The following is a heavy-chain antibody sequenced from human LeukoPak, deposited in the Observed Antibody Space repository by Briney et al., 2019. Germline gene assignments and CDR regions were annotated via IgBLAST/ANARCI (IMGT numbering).Heavy chain of an antibody. J-gene: IGHJ4*02. CDR2: ISWNSGSI. CDR3: ARDTYNWNYDY. V-gene: IGHV3-9*01. Sequence: GGSLRLSCAASGFTFDDYAMHWVRQAPGKGLEGVSGISWNSGSIGYADSVKGRFTISRDNAKNSLYLQMNSLRAEDTAVYYCARDTYNWNYDYWGQGTLVTVSS. CDR1: GFTFDDYA. D-gene: IGHD1-7*01.